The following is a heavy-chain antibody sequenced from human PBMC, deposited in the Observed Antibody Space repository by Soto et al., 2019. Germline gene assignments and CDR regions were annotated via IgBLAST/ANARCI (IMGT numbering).Heavy chain of an antibody. Sequence: SQTLSLTCTVSFWSISSGDYYWNWIRQPPWKGLNGIAYIYYSGSIYYNPSLKSRVTISVDTSKNQFSLKLSSVTAASAAVYYSASTNTYYDFWSGYTDAFDNWGQGPMVTVSS. D-gene: IGHD3-3*01. J-gene: IGHJ3*02. CDR2: IYYSGSI. V-gene: IGHV4-30-4*01. CDR1: FWSISSGDYY. CDR3: ASTNTYYDFWSGYTDAFDN.